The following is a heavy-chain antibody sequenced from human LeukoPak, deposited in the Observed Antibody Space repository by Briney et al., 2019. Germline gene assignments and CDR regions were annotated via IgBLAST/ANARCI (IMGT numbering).Heavy chain of an antibody. J-gene: IGHJ6*02. CDR2: ISGNNGNT. D-gene: IGHD2-2*01. CDR3: ARELVVPAAMRGYYYYYGMDV. V-gene: IGHV1-18*01. Sequence: ASVKVSCKASGYSFTSYGISWVRQAPGQGLEWMGWISGNNGNTNYAQKFQGRVTMTTETPTSKAYMELRSLRSDDTAVYYCARELVVPAAMRGYYYYYGMDVWGQGTTVTVSS. CDR1: GYSFTSYG.